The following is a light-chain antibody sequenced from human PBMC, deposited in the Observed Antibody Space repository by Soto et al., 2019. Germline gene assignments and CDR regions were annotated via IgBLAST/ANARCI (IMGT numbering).Light chain of an antibody. Sequence: DIQMTQSPSSLSASIGDRVTITCRASQTVESYLNWYQHKPGKAPQLLISGATTLRGGVPSRFSGSASGPDFTLTISSLQPEDFATYYCEQCYSTPYTFGQGTKL. CDR2: GAT. CDR3: EQCYSTPYT. J-gene: IGKJ2*01. V-gene: IGKV1-39*01. CDR1: QTVESY.